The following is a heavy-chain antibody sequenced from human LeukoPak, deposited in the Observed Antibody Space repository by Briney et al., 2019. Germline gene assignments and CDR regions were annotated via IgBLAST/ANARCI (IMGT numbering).Heavy chain of an antibody. CDR2: IYYSGST. CDR1: GGSFSTYY. Sequence: SETLSLTCAVSGGSFSTYYWSWIRQPPGKGLEWIGYIYYSGSTNYNPSLKSRVTISVDTSKNHFSLKLSSVTAADTAVYYCARDVAGSHYYDSSGSKPGWYFDLWGRGTLVTVSS. V-gene: IGHV4-59*01. D-gene: IGHD3-22*01. CDR3: ARDVAGSHYYDSSGSKPGWYFDL. J-gene: IGHJ2*01.